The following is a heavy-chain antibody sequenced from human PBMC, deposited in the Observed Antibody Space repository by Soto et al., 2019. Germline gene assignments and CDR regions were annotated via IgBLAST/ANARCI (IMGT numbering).Heavy chain of an antibody. Sequence: QVQLVQSGAEVKKPGASVKVSCKASGYTFTGYYMHWVRQAPGQGLEWMGWINPNSGGTNYAQKCQGWVTMTRDTSTSTAYMELSRLRSDDTAVYYCARSGTGDYYYYYGMDVWGQGTTVTVSS. CDR3: ARSGTGDYYYYYGMDV. CDR2: INPNSGGT. V-gene: IGHV1-2*04. CDR1: GYTFTGYY. J-gene: IGHJ6*02. D-gene: IGHD3-10*01.